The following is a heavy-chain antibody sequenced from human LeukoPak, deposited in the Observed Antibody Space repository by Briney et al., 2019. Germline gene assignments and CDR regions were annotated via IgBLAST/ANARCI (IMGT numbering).Heavy chain of an antibody. CDR3: AKDLEWEVLRTTFTYFDY. CDR1: GFTVSSNY. V-gene: IGHV3-53*01. D-gene: IGHD2/OR15-2a*01. CDR2: IYSGGST. J-gene: IGHJ4*02. Sequence: GGSLRLSCAASGFTVSSNYMSWVRQAPGKGLEWVSVIYSGGSTYYADSVKGRFTISRDNSKNTLFLQMNSLRAEDTAVYYCAKDLEWEVLRTTFTYFDYWGQGTLVTISS.